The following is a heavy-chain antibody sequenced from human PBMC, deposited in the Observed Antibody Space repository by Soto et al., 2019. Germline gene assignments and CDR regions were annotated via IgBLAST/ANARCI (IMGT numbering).Heavy chain of an antibody. CDR1: GGSFSGYY. V-gene: IGHV4-34*01. CDR3: ARYPRSYGPHFDY. Sequence: QVQLQQWGAGLLKPSETLSLTCAVYGGSFSGYYWSWIRQPPGKGLEWIGEINHSGSTNYNPSLKSRVTISVDTSKNQFSLKLSSVTAADTAVYYCARYPRSYGPHFDYWGQGTLVTVSS. J-gene: IGHJ4*02. D-gene: IGHD5-18*01. CDR2: INHSGST.